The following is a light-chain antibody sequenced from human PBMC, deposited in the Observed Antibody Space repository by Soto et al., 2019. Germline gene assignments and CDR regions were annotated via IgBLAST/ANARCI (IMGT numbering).Light chain of an antibody. J-gene: IGKJ4*01. CDR2: LGS. V-gene: IGKV2-28*01. CDR3: AHALAPPLT. Sequence: MRQSAKSLRVTPGEQASISCRYSQRLLHSNGYNYLDWYMQKPGQSPQLLIYLGSNRASGVPDRFSGSGSGTDFTLTCNRVRAADVGLYSWAHALAPPLTFGGGTKVDIK. CDR1: QRLLHSNGYNY.